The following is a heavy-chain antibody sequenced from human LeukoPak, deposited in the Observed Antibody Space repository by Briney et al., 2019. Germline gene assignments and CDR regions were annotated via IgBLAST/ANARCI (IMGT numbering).Heavy chain of an antibody. D-gene: IGHD3/OR15-3a*01. V-gene: IGHV4-59*01. CDR3: AREDWHFDY. CDR2: TYYSGST. J-gene: IGHJ4*02. CDR1: GGSISSYY. Sequence: SETLSLTCTVSGGSISSYYWSWIRQPPGKGLEWIGYTYYSGSTNYNPSLKSRVTISVDTSKNQFSLKLSSVTAADTAVYYCAREDWHFDYWGQGTLVTVSS.